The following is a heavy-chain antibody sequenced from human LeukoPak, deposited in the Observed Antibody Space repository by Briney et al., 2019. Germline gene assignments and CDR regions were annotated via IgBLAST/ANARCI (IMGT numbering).Heavy chain of an antibody. CDR2: IIPIFGTA. D-gene: IGHD2-2*01. Sequence: SVKVSCKASGGTFSSYAISWVRQAPGQGLEWMGGIIPIFGTANYAQKFQGRVTITTDESTSTAYMELSSLRSEGTAVYYCARLSVPAGWFDPWGQGTLVTVSS. V-gene: IGHV1-69*05. CDR1: GGTFSSYA. CDR3: ARLSVPAGWFDP. J-gene: IGHJ5*02.